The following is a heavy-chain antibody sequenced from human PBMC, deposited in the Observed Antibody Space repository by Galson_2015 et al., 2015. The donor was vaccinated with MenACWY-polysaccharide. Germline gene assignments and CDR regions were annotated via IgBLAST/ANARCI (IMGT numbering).Heavy chain of an antibody. CDR2: ISGSGRTM. CDR3: VRDQSYYNGTNYESSSAFDM. CDR1: GFIFRDYY. J-gene: IGHJ3*02. Sequence: SLRLSCAASGFIFRDYYMSWFRQAPGKGLEWVSYISGSGRTMYYADAVRGRFTISRDNAKNSLYLQMSGLRGEDTAMYYCVRDQSYYNGTNYESSSAFDMWGRGTMVTVSS. V-gene: IGHV3-11*01. D-gene: IGHD1-7*01.